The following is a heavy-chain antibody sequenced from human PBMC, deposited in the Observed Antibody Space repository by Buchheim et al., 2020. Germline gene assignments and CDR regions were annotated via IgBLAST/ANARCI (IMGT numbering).Heavy chain of an antibody. CDR1: GFTFSSYG. CDR3: AKELYYEFWSGYYTGGGVYYYYYGMDV. J-gene: IGHJ6*02. D-gene: IGHD3-3*01. Sequence: QVQLVESGGGVVQPGRSLRLSCAASGFTFSSYGMHWVRQAPGKGLEWVAVISYDGSNKYYADSVKGRFTISRDNSKNTLYLQMNSLRAEDTAVYYCAKELYYEFWSGYYTGGGVYYYYYGMDVWGQGTT. CDR2: ISYDGSNK. V-gene: IGHV3-30*18.